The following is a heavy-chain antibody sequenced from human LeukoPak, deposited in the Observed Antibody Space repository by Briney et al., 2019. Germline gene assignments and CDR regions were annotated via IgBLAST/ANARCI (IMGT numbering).Heavy chain of an antibody. J-gene: IGHJ4*02. CDR1: GFTFSNAW. Sequence: GGSLRLSCAASGFTFSNAWMNWVRQAPGKGLEWAGRIKSKSDGGTTDYAAPVKGRFTISRDDSKNTLYLQMNSLKTEDTAVYYCTTVIRDSSGYPRVRTFDYWGQGTLVTVST. CDR2: IKSKSDGGTT. V-gene: IGHV3-15*07. D-gene: IGHD3-22*01. CDR3: TTVIRDSSGYPRVRTFDY.